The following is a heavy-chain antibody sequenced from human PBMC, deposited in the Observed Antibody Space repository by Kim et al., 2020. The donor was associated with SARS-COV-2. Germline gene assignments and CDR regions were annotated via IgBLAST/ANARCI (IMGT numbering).Heavy chain of an antibody. CDR3: AKLPFPGDYGTFDY. V-gene: IGHV3-9*01. D-gene: IGHD4-17*01. J-gene: IGHJ4*02. Sequence: ADSVKSRFTISRDNAKNSLYLQMNSLRAEDTALYYCAKLPFPGDYGTFDYWGQGTLVTVSS.